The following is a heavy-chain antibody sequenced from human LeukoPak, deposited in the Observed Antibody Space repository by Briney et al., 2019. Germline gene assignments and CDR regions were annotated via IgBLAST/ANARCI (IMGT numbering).Heavy chain of an antibody. CDR1: GFTFSSYW. Sequence: GGSLRLSCAASGFTFSSYWMLWVRQAAGKGLVWVSLINSDGTTTTYADSVKGRFTISRDNAKSTLYLQMNSLRAEDTAVYYCARTSEWSVYYYMDVWGKGTTVTVSS. D-gene: IGHD3-3*01. CDR2: INSDGTTT. J-gene: IGHJ6*03. V-gene: IGHV3-74*01. CDR3: ARTSEWSVYYYMDV.